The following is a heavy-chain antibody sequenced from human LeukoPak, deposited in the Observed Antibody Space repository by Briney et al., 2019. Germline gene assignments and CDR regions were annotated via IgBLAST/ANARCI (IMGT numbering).Heavy chain of an antibody. CDR3: AKAATTVTSHFDY. CDR1: GFTFSTYA. J-gene: IGHJ4*02. Sequence: GGSLRLSCAAYGFTFSTYAMSWVRQAPGQGLEWPSGITGSGGSTFYADSVKGRFTISRDNSKNTLYLQMNSLRAEDTAVYYCAKAATTVTSHFDYWGQGTLVTVSS. CDR2: ITGSGGST. V-gene: IGHV3-23*01. D-gene: IGHD4-17*01.